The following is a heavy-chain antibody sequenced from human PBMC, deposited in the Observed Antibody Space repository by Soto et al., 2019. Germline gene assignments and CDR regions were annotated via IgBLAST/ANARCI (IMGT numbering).Heavy chain of an antibody. V-gene: IGHV1-24*01. CDR1: GYTLTELS. D-gene: IGHD6-13*01. CDR3: AISYSRAYYYYYMDV. Sequence: ASVKVSCKVSGYTLTELSMRWVRQAPGKGLEWMGGFDPEDGETIYAQKFQGRVTMTEDTSTSTAYMELRSLRSDDTAVYYCAISYSRAYYYYYMDVWGKGTTVTVSS. CDR2: FDPEDGET. J-gene: IGHJ6*03.